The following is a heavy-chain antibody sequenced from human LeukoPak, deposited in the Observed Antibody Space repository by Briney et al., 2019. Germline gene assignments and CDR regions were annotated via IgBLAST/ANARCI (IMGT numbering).Heavy chain of an antibody. CDR1: GGSISSSNW. V-gene: IGHV4-4*02. D-gene: IGHD6-13*01. J-gene: IGHJ4*02. CDR3: ARDLGPAGTSDY. CDR2: IYHSGST. Sequence: TASETLSLTCAVSGGSISSSNWWSWDRQPPGKGLEWIGEIYHSGSTNYNPSLKSRVTISVDKSKNQFSLKLSSVTAADTAVYYCARDLGPAGTSDYWGQGTLVTVSS.